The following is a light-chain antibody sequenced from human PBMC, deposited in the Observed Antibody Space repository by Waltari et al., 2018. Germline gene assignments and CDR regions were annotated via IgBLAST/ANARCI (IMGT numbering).Light chain of an antibody. Sequence: DIQMTQSPSSLSASVGDRVTITCRASQGIGNDLGWYQQKPGKVPKRLIYAASNLQSGVQSRFSGSGSGTEFTLTVSSLQPEDFASYYCLQYNTYPWTFGQGTKVEIK. CDR1: QGIGND. V-gene: IGKV1-17*01. CDR3: LQYNTYPWT. CDR2: AAS. J-gene: IGKJ1*01.